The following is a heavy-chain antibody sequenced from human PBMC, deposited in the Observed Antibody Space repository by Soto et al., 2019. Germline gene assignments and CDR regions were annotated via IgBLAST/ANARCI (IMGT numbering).Heavy chain of an antibody. V-gene: IGHV3-23*01. CDR2: ISGSGGST. Sequence: GGSLRLSCAASGFTFSSYAMSWVRQAPGKGLEWVSAISGSGGSTYYADSVKGRFTISRDNSKNTLYLQMNSLRAEDTAVYYCAKGLDIVVVVAAGADYWGQGTLVTVSS. CDR1: GFTFSSYA. J-gene: IGHJ4*02. CDR3: AKGLDIVVVVAAGADY. D-gene: IGHD2-15*01.